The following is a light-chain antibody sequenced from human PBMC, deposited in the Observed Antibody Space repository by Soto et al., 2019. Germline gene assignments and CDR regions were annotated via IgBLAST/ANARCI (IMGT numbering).Light chain of an antibody. CDR2: GDN. Sequence: QSLLTQPPSVSGAPGQRVTISCTGSSSNIGAGYDVHWYQQLPGTAPKLLIYGDNNRPSGVPDRFSGSKSGTSASLAITGLQAEDEADYYCQSYDSSLSAWVFGGGTKVTV. CDR3: QSYDSSLSAWV. J-gene: IGLJ3*02. CDR1: SSNIGAGYD. V-gene: IGLV1-40*01.